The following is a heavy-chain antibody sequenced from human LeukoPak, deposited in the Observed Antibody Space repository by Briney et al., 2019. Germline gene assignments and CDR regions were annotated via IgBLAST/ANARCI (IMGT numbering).Heavy chain of an antibody. Sequence: SETLSLTCTVSGGSISSYYWSWIRQPPGKGLEWIGYIYYSGSTNYNPSLKSRVTISVDTSKNQFSLKLSSVTAADTAVYYCARGGSYLGHCDYWGQGTLVTVSS. D-gene: IGHD1-26*01. CDR3: ARGGSYLGHCDY. CDR1: GGSISSYY. V-gene: IGHV4-59*01. CDR2: IYYSGST. J-gene: IGHJ4*02.